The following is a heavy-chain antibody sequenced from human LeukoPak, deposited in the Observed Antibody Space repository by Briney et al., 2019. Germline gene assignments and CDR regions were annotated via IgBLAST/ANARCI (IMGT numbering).Heavy chain of an antibody. V-gene: IGHV4-38-2*01. J-gene: IGHJ4*02. CDR3: ARREYYDGFDY. D-gene: IGHD3-22*01. CDR1: GYSISSGYY. Sequence: PSETLSLTCAVSGYSISSGYYWGWIRQPPGKGLEWIGSICHSGSTYYNPSLKSRVTISVDTSKNQSSLKLSSVTAADTAVYYCARREYYDGFDYWGQGTLVTVSS. CDR2: ICHSGST.